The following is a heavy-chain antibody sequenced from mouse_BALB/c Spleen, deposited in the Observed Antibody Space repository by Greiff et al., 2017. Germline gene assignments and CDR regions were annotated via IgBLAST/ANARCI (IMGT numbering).Heavy chain of an antibody. Sequence: EVQLQESGPELVKPGASVKIPCKASGYTFTDYNMDWVKQSHGKSLEWIGDINPNNGGTIYNQKFKGKATLTVDKSSSTAYMELRSLTSEDTAVYYCARRFGRYFDVWGAGTTVTVSS. J-gene: IGHJ1*01. CDR2: INPNNGGT. D-gene: IGHD1-1*01. CDR1: GYTFTDYN. CDR3: ARRFGRYFDV. V-gene: IGHV1-18*01.